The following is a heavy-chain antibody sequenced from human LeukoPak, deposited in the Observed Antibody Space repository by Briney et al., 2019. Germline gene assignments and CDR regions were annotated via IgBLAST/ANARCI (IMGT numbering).Heavy chain of an antibody. J-gene: IGHJ4*02. V-gene: IGHV5-51*01. Sequence: GESLKISCKGSGCSFTSYWIGWVRQMPGKGLEWMGIIYPGDSDTRYSPSFQGQVTISADKSISTAYLQWSSLKASDTAMYYCARQKGAFGELLQDYYFDYWGQGTLVTVSS. CDR3: ARQKGAFGELLQDYYFDY. CDR2: IYPGDSDT. CDR1: GCSFTSYW. D-gene: IGHD3-10*01.